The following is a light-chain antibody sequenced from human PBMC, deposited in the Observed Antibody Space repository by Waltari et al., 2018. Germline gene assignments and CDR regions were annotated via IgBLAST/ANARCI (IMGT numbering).Light chain of an antibody. Sequence: DIVMTQSPDSLAVSLGERATIYCKSSQSVLYSSNNKNYLAWYQQKPGQPPKLLIYWASTRESRFPDRFSGSGSGTDFTLTISSLQAEDVAVYYCQQYYSTPLTFGGGTKVEIK. CDR2: WAS. J-gene: IGKJ4*01. V-gene: IGKV4-1*01. CDR3: QQYYSTPLT. CDR1: QSVLYSSNNKNY.